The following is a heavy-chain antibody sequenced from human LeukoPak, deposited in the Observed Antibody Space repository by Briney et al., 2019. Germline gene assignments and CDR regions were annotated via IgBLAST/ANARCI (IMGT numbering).Heavy chain of an antibody. CDR3: ARDPDDRSGLDAFET. D-gene: IGHD3-22*01. CDR2: MHSDGRT. J-gene: IGHJ3*02. V-gene: IGHV3-53*01. CDR1: GFSVSNNY. Sequence: PGGSLRLSCAASGFSVSNNYMNWVRQASGKGLEWVAVMHSDGRTFYADSVKGRFTSSRDKSKNMFYLQMDSLRAEDTAVYYCARDPDDRSGLDAFETWGQGTKVTVS.